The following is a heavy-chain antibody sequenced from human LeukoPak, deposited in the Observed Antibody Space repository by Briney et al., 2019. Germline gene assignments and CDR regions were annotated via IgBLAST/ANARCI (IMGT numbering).Heavy chain of an antibody. D-gene: IGHD1-26*01. V-gene: IGHV3-74*01. J-gene: IGHJ4*02. CDR1: GFSFSNYW. CDR2: INSDGATT. CDR3: SRGIVGPTGDY. Sequence: GGSLRLPCVVSGFSFSNYWMHWVGQAPGKGLVWVSRINSDGATTNYAASVKGRFPISRDNAKYTLYLQMTSLRAEDTAVDYCSRGIVGPTGDYWGQRTLVTVS.